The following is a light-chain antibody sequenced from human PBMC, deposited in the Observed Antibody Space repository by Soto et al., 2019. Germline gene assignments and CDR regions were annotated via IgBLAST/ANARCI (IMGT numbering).Light chain of an antibody. Sequence: EIVLTESPATLSLSPGQRATLSCRASQSVSSYLAWYQQKPGQAPSLLXXDASNRATGIPARFSGSGSGTDFTLTISSLEPEDFAVYYCQQRSNWPPTITFGQGTRLEIK. CDR2: DAS. J-gene: IGKJ5*01. CDR3: QQRSNWPPTIT. CDR1: QSVSSY. V-gene: IGKV3-11*01.